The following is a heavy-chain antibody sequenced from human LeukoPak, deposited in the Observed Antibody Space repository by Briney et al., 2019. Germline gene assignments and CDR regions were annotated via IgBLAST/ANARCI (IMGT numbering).Heavy chain of an antibody. CDR1: GFSFSSYW. Sequence: GGSLRLSCAVFGFSFSSYWVHWVRQAPGKGLVWVSRFNGDGSTTTYADSVKGRFTISRDNAKNTLYLQMNSPRAEDTAVYYCARDYCYGMDVWGQGTTVTVSS. V-gene: IGHV3-74*01. CDR2: FNGDGSTT. CDR3: ARDYCYGMDV. J-gene: IGHJ6*02.